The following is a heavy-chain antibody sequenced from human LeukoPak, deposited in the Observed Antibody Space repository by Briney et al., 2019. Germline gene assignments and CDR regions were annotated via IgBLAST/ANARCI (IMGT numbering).Heavy chain of an antibody. CDR3: AKDRWFGELYAFDI. Sequence: GGSLRLSCAASGFTFSSYSMTWVRQAPGKGLEWVSAISGSGGSTYYADSVKGRFTISRDNSKNTLYLQMNSLRAEDTAVYYCAKDRWFGELYAFDIWGQGTMVTVSS. V-gene: IGHV3-23*01. J-gene: IGHJ3*02. CDR2: ISGSGGST. D-gene: IGHD3-10*01. CDR1: GFTFSSYS.